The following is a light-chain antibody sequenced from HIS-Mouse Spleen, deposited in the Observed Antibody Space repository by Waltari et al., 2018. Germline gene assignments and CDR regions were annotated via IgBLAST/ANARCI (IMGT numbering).Light chain of an antibody. CDR1: KLGDKY. J-gene: IGLJ2*01. V-gene: IGLV3-1*01. CDR2: QDS. CDR3: QAWDSSYSV. Sequence: SYELTQPPSVSVSPGQTASITCSGDKLGDKYACWYQQKPGQSPVLVIYQDSKRTSGIPGRFSGSNSGNPATLTISGTQAMDEADYYCQAWDSSYSVFGGGTKLTVL.